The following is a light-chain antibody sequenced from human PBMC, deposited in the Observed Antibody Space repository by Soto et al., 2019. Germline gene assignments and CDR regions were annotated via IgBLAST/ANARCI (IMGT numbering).Light chain of an antibody. CDR3: QPYVSSPIT. V-gene: IGKV3-20*01. CDR1: QSFSSSY. J-gene: IGKJ5*01. CDR2: GTS. Sequence: EIVLTQSPGTLSLSPGERATLSCRASQSFSSSYLAWYQQKPGRAPRLLIYGTSFRATGIPDRFSGSESGTDFTLTISRLEPEDFAVYYCQPYVSSPITFGQGIRLEIK.